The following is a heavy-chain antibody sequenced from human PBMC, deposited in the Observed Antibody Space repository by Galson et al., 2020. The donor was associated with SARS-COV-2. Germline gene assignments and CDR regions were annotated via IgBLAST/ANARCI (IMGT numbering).Heavy chain of an antibody. CDR2: ISSSSSYI. Sequence: PGGSLRLSCAASGFTFSSYSMNWVRQAPGKGLEWVSSISSSSSYIYYADSVKGRFTISRDNAKNSLYLQMNSLRAEDTAVYYCASHRSGYSSGWTFDYWGQGTLVTVSS. J-gene: IGHJ4*02. CDR1: GFTFSSYS. V-gene: IGHV3-21*01. D-gene: IGHD6-19*01. CDR3: ASHRSGYSSGWTFDY.